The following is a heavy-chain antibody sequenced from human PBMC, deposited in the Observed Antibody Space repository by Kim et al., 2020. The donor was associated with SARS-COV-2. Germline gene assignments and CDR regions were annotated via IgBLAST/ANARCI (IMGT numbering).Heavy chain of an antibody. CDR2: INPKSGGT. CDR3: ARVVYYDFWSGSNRMDV. CDR1: GYTFIGYY. V-gene: IGHV1-2*06. J-gene: IGHJ6*03. D-gene: IGHD3-3*01. Sequence: ASVKVSCKASGYTFIGYYMQWVRQAPGEGLEWMGRINPKSGGTNYAQKFQGRVTMPRDTSISTAYMELSRLRSDDTAVYYCARVVYYDFWSGSNRMDVWGKGTTVTVSS.